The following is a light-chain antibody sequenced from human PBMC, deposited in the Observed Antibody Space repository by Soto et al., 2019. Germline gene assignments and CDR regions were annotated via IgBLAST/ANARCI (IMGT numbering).Light chain of an antibody. CDR3: QQYNSYVYT. CDR2: DAS. J-gene: IGKJ2*01. V-gene: IGKV1-5*01. CDR1: QSISSW. Sequence: DIQMTQSPSTLSASVGDRVTITCRASQSISSWWAWYQQKPGKAPKLLIYDASSLESGVPSRFSGSGSGTEFTLTISSLQPDDFATYYCQQYNSYVYTFGQGTKLEIK.